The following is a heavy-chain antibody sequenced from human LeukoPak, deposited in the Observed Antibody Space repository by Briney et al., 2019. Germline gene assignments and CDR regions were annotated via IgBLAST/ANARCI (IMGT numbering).Heavy chain of an antibody. J-gene: IGHJ4*02. D-gene: IGHD1-14*01. Sequence: ASVKVSCKASGYTFTGYGINWLRQAPGQGLEWMGWISPYNGNTNHVQKLQGRVTMTTDTSTSTVYLELRSLRSDDTAVYYCARESLGTTDSWGQGTLVTVSS. V-gene: IGHV1-18*01. CDR1: GYTFTGYG. CDR3: ARESLGTTDS. CDR2: ISPYNGNT.